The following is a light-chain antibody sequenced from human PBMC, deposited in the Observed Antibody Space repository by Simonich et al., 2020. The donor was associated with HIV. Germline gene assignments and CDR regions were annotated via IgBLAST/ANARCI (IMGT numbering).Light chain of an antibody. CDR2: WAS. V-gene: IGKV4-1*01. CDR1: RSCLSRSNDKSY. Sequence: DIVMTQSPDSLAVSPGERATINCKSSRSCLSRSNDKSYLAVYQQKPGQTPKLLIYWASTRESGVPDRFRGSGSGTEFTLTISSLQAEDVAVYYGQQDYSTPTWTFGQGTKVESK. CDR3: QQDYSTPTWT. J-gene: IGKJ1*01.